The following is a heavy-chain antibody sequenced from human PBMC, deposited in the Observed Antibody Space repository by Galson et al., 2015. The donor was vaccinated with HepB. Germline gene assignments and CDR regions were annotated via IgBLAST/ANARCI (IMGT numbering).Heavy chain of an antibody. D-gene: IGHD6-13*01. CDR3: ARSTAAGRRFDF. Sequence: SVKVSCKASGYTFTSNHVHWVRQAPGQGLEWMGIINPSGGSTNYAQKFQGRVAVTRDKSTTTVYMELSSLTSDDTAVYYCARSTAAGRRFDFWGQGTLVTVSS. CDR2: INPSGGST. V-gene: IGHV1-46*01. CDR1: GYTFTSNH. J-gene: IGHJ4*02.